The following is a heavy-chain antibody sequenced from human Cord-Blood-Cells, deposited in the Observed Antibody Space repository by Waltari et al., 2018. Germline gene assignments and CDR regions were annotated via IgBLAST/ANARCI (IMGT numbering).Heavy chain of an antibody. Sequence: QLQLQESGPGLVKPSETLSLTCTVSGGSISSSSYYWGWIRQPPGKGLEWIGSIYYSGSTYSNPSLKSRVTISVDTSKNQFSLTLSSVTAADTAVYYCARYTVVSSDYWGQGTLVTVSS. CDR3: ARYTVVSSDY. D-gene: IGHD3-22*01. CDR2: IYYSGST. CDR1: GGSISSSSYY. J-gene: IGHJ4*02. V-gene: IGHV4-39*01.